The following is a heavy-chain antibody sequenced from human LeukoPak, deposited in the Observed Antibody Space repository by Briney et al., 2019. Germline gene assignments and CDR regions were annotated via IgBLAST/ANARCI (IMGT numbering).Heavy chain of an antibody. CDR2: ISSSGSTI. Sequence: GGSLRLSCAASGFTFSGSAMNWVRQAPGKGLEWVSYISSSGSTIYYADSVKGRFTISRDNAENTLYLQMNSLRAEDTAVYYCARAGGYSSYFFDYWGQGTLLTVSS. J-gene: IGHJ4*02. D-gene: IGHD5-18*01. V-gene: IGHV3-48*04. CDR3: ARAGGYSSYFFDY. CDR1: GFTFSGSA.